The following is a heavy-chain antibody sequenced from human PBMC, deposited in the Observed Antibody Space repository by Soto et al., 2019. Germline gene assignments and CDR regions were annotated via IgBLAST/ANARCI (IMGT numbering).Heavy chain of an antibody. CDR3: ASGIQLWLRQINDGYSG. J-gene: IGHJ4*02. CDR2: IIPMFGTA. CDR1: GGTFSTYA. D-gene: IGHD5-18*01. V-gene: IGHV1-69*12. Sequence: QVQLVQSGAEVKKPESSVKVSCKAPGGTFSTYAISWVRQAPGQGLEWMGGIIPMFGTANYAQRFQDRVTITADESTKTVYMGLSSLRSEDTAVYFCASGIQLWLRQINDGYSGWGQGTLVTVSS.